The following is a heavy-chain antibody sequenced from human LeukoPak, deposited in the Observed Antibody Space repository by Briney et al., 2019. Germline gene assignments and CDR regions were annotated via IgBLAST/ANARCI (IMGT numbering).Heavy chain of an antibody. Sequence: PSETLSLTCTVSGGSISSYYWSWIRQPAGKGLEWIGRIYTSGSTNYNPSLKSRVTMSVDTSKNQFSLELSSVTAADTAVYYCARDTRPGYSGYATIHNWFDPWGQGTLVTVSS. CDR1: GGSISSYY. J-gene: IGHJ5*02. D-gene: IGHD5-12*01. V-gene: IGHV4-4*07. CDR3: ARDTRPGYSGYATIHNWFDP. CDR2: IYTSGST.